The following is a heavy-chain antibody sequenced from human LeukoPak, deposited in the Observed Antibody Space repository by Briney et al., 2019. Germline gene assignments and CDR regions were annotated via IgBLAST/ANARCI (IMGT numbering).Heavy chain of an antibody. J-gene: IGHJ5*02. D-gene: IGHD5-18*01. Sequence: GASVKVSCKASGYTFTGYYMHWVRQAPAQGLEWMGWIKPNSGGTNYAQKFQGRVTMTRDTSISTAYMELSRLRSDDTAVYYCARDIVMVTYWFDPWGQGTLVTVSS. CDR3: ARDIVMVTYWFDP. CDR2: IKPNSGGT. V-gene: IGHV1-2*02. CDR1: GYTFTGYY.